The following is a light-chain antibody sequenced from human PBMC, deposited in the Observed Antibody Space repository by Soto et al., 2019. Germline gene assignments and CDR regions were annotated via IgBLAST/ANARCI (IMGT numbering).Light chain of an antibody. V-gene: IGLV2-14*01. CDR1: SSDVAAYNY. J-gene: IGLJ2*01. CDR2: EVS. CDR3: SSYTGSNTLVV. Sequence: QSALTQPAYVSGSPGQSITISCTETSSDVAAYNYVSWYQHHPGEAPKLMMYEVSKRPSGVSNRFSGSKSGNAASLTISGLQPADEADYYCSSYTGSNTLVVFGGGTQLTVL.